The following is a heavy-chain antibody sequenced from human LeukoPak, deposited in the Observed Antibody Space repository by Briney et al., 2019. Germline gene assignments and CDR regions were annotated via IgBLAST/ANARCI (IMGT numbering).Heavy chain of an antibody. V-gene: IGHV5-51*01. CDR3: ARRDDSKAFDY. J-gene: IGHJ4*02. D-gene: IGHD3-22*01. Sequence: GESLKTSFKGSGYSFTNFWFGWVRQMPGKGLEWMGLIYPGDSDTRYSPSFQGQVTISADKSINTAYLQWSSLKASDTAMYYCARRDDSKAFDYWGQGILVTVSS. CDR2: IYPGDSDT. CDR1: GYSFTNFW.